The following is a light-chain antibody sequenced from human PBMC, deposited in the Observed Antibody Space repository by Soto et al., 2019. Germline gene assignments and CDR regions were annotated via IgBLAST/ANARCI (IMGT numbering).Light chain of an antibody. J-gene: IGLJ1*01. CDR1: SSDVGGYNY. CDR2: DVS. V-gene: IGLV2-11*01. CDR3: CSYAGSYTYV. Sequence: QSALTQPRSVSGSPGQSVTISCTGTSSDVGGYNYVSWYQQHPGKAPKLMIYDVSKRPSGVPDRFSGSKSGNTASLTISGFQAEDEADYYCCSYAGSYTYVFGPGTKLTVL.